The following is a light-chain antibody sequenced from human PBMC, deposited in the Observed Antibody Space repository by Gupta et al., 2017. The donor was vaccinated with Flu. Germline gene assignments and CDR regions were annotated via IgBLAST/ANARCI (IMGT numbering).Light chain of an antibody. CDR3: QQRRDLLT. V-gene: IGKV3-11*01. CDR1: QSVSNF. Sequence: EIVLTQSPATLSLSPGERASLSCMASQSVSNFLAWYQHKPGQAPRLLIYDASNRATGIPARFSGSGSGTDFTLTISSLEPEDSAVYYCQQRRDLLTFGGGTRVQIK. J-gene: IGKJ4*01. CDR2: DAS.